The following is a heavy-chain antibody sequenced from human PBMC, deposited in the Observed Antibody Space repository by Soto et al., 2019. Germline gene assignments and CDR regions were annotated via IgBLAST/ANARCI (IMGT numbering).Heavy chain of an antibody. D-gene: IGHD4-17*01. CDR2: MNPSSGNT. CDR1: GYTFTSYD. J-gene: IGHJ6*02. V-gene: IGHV1-8*01. CDR3: ARWLWSTVTTWHYYGMDV. Sequence: QVQLVQSGAEVKKPGASVKVSCKASGYTFTSYDINWVRQATGQGLEWMGWMNPSSGNTGYAQKFQGRVTMTRNTSISTAYMELSSLRSEDTAVYYCARWLWSTVTTWHYYGMDVWGQGTTVTVSS.